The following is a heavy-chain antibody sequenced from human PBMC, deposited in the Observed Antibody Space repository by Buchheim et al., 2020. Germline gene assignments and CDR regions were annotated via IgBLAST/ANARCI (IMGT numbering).Heavy chain of an antibody. CDR3: ATDGYDSRGYLTFPEY. CDR1: GLTFSSCA. CDR2: ITGSGGST. D-gene: IGHD3-22*01. Sequence: EVQLVESGGGLVQPAGSLRLSCAASGLTFSSCAMSWVRQAPGKGLEWVSTITGSGGSTFYADSVKGRFTISRDNSKNALYLQMNSLRAEDTAVYYCATDGYDSRGYLTFPEYWGQGTL. J-gene: IGHJ4*02. V-gene: IGHV3-23*04.